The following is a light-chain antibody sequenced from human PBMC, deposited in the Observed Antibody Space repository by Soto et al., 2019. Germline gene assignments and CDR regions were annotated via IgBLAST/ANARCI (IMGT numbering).Light chain of an antibody. CDR2: EVS. Sequence: QSALTQPASVSGSPGQSITISCTGTSSDVGGYNYVSWYQQYPGKAPELIIYEVSNRPSGISNRFSGSKSGTTASLTISGLHAEDEADYYCSSYTSSTTWVFGGGTKLTVL. J-gene: IGLJ3*02. CDR3: SSYTSSTTWV. CDR1: SSDVGGYNY. V-gene: IGLV2-14*01.